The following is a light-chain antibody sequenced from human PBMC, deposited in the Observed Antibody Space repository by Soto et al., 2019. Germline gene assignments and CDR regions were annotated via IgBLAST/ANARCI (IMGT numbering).Light chain of an antibody. CDR3: QQSHSLPIT. CDR1: HSIDTF. J-gene: IGKJ5*01. Sequence: DILMTQSPSSLSASVEDTITINCRASHSIDTFLHWYQQKPGKAPKLLIHSASTLQGGVPSRFSGSGAGTYFSLTISNLQPEDSSTYYCQQSHSLPITFGQGTRLEI. CDR2: SAS. V-gene: IGKV1-39*01.